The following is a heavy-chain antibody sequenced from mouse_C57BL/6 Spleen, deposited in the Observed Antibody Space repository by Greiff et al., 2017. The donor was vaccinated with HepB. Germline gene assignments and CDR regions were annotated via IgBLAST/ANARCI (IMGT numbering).Heavy chain of an antibody. CDR3: TRDYGSSYSHYAMDY. V-gene: IGHV1-55*01. J-gene: IGHJ4*01. CDR2: IYPGSGST. D-gene: IGHD1-1*01. Sequence: VQLQQSGAELVKPGASVKMSCKASGYTFTSYWITWVKQRPGQGLEWIGDIYPGSGSTNYNEKFKSKATLTVDTSSSTAYMELSSLTNEDSAVYYCTRDYGSSYSHYAMDYWGQGTSVTVSS. CDR1: GYTFTSYW.